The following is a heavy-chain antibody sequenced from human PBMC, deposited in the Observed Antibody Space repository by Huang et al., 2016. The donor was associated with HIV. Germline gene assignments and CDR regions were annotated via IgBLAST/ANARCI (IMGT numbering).Heavy chain of an antibody. J-gene: IGHJ4*02. V-gene: IGHV3-23*01. CDR2: IIGGAISA. Sequence: EVQLLESGGRLVKPGRSLRLSCSASGFTFSDNAMSWVRQGPGKGLEGVLSIIGGAISADYTNSVKGRFRISSDNSKRMVYLQMDNLRAEDTALYYCAKQEDVYCSGGYCLSGYLASWGRGTLVTVSS. CDR3: AKQEDVYCSGGYCLSGYLAS. D-gene: IGHD2-15*01. CDR1: GFTFSDNA.